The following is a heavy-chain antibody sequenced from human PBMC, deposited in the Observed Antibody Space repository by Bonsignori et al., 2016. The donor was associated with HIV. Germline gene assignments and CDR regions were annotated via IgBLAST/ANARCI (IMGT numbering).Heavy chain of an antibody. CDR2: ISDSGNT. Sequence: QVQLQESGPGLVKPSETLSLTCTVAGGSIRSYFWSWIRQPPGKGLEWIGYISDSGNTNYNPSLKSRVTILLDTSKKQFSLKLSSVTAADTAVYYCARLYSSTWQNFDYWGQGMLVTVSS. CDR1: GGSIRSYF. J-gene: IGHJ4*02. V-gene: IGHV4-59*01. D-gene: IGHD6-13*01. CDR3: ARLYSSTWQNFDY.